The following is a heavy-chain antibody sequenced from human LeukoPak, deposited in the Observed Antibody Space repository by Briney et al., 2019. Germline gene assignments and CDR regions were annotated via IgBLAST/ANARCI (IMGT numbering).Heavy chain of an antibody. Sequence: SETLSLTCTVSGGSISSYYWSWIRQPPGKGLEWIGYIYYSGSTYYNPSLKSRVTISVDTSKNQFSLKLSSVTAADTAVYYCARAVATMVRGVSGWGQGTLVTVSS. CDR2: IYYSGST. CDR3: ARAVATMVRGVSG. J-gene: IGHJ4*02. CDR1: GGSISSYY. V-gene: IGHV4-59*12. D-gene: IGHD3-10*01.